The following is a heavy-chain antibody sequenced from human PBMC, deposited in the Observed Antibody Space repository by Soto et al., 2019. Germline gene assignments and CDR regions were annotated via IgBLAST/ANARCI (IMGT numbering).Heavy chain of an antibody. D-gene: IGHD6-6*01. CDR2: IYYSGST. Sequence: PSGTLSLTCTVSGGSISSYYWSWIRQPPGKGLEWIGYIYYSGSTNYNPPLTSRVTISVDTSKHQFSLQLSSVTAADTAVYYCARVLGIAALPGGFDYLDYWGQGTLVTSPQ. CDR3: ARVLGIAALPGGFDYLDY. V-gene: IGHV4-59*01. CDR1: GGSISSYY. J-gene: IGHJ4*02.